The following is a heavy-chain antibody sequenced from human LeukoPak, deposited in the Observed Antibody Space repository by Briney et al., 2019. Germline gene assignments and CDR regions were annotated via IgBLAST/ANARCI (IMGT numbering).Heavy chain of an antibody. J-gene: IGHJ5*02. CDR2: INHSGST. V-gene: IGHV4-34*01. CDR3: ARGREDTAMLNWFDP. Sequence: KPSETLSLTCAVYGGSFSGYYWSWICQPPGKGLEWIGEINHSGSTNYNPSLKSRVTISVDTSKNQFSLKLSSVTAADTAVYYCARGREDTAMLNWFDPWGQGTLVTVSS. D-gene: IGHD5-18*01. CDR1: GGSFSGYY.